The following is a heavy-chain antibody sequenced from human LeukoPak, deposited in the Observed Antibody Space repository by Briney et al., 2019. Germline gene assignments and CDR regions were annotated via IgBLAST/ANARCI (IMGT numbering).Heavy chain of an antibody. J-gene: IGHJ5*02. CDR2: IFWDDSK. D-gene: IGHD3-3*01. CDR1: GFSLNTKGVG. Sequence: SGPTLVKPTETLTLTCTFSGFSLNTKGVGVGWIRQPPGKALEWLALIFWDDSKHYSPSLKSRLTITKDTSKNQVVLTVTNMDPVDTATYFCAHSADFWSGYRNWFDPWGQGTLVTVSS. CDR3: AHSADFWSGYRNWFDP. V-gene: IGHV2-5*02.